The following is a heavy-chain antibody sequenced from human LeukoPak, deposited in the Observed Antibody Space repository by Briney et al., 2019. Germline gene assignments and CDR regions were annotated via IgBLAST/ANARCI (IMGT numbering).Heavy chain of an antibody. Sequence: SETLSLTCAVYGGSFSGYYWSWIRQPPGKGLEWIGEINHSGSTNYNPPLKSRVTISVDTSKNQFSLKLSSVTAADTAVYYCARVLSDYWGQGTLVTVSS. CDR1: GGSFSGYY. CDR3: ARVLSDY. J-gene: IGHJ4*02. CDR2: INHSGST. V-gene: IGHV4-34*01.